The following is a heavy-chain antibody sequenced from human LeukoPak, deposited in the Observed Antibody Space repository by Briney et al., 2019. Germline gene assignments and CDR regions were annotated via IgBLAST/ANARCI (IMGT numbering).Heavy chain of an antibody. V-gene: IGHV3-30*02. CDR2: IRYDGSNK. CDR3: AKDRGSGWLYYFDY. D-gene: IGHD6-19*01. Sequence: PGGSLRLSCAASGFTFSSYGMHWVRQAPGKGLEWVAFIRYDGSNKYYADSVKGRFTISRDNSKNTLYLQMNSLRAEDTAVYYCAKDRGSGWLYYFDYWGQGTLVTVSS. CDR1: GFTFSSYG. J-gene: IGHJ4*02.